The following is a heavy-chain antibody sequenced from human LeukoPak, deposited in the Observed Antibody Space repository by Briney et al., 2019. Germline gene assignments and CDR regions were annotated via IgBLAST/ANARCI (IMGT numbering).Heavy chain of an antibody. V-gene: IGHV4-59*02. CDR2: IYYSGST. J-gene: IGHJ6*03. CDR3: ARVEEGYGSGRRENYYYYYMDV. Sequence: SETLSLTCTVSGGSVSSYYWSWIRQPPGKGLEWIGYIYYSGSTNYNPSLKSRVIISVDTSKNQFSLKLSSVTAADTAVYYCARVEEGYGSGRRENYYYYYMDVWGKGTTVTISS. CDR1: GGSVSSYY. D-gene: IGHD3-10*01.